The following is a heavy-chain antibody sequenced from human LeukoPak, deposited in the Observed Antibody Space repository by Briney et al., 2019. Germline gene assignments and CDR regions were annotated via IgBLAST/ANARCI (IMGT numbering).Heavy chain of an antibody. CDR1: GITIRNYG. D-gene: IGHD6-13*01. V-gene: IGHV3-23*05. CDR3: ARDSGYSSSWAFDY. CDR2: INNSGTRT. J-gene: IGHJ4*02. Sequence: GGSLRLSCAASGITIRNYGMTWVRQAPGRGLQWVSSINNSGTRTFYEDSVRGRFTISRDDSKNTIYLQMNSLRAEDTAVYYCARDSGYSSSWAFDYWGQGTLVTVSS.